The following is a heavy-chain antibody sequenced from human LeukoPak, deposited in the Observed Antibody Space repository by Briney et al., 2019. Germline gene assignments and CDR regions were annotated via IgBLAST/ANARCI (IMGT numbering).Heavy chain of an antibody. J-gene: IGHJ5*02. Sequence: GGSLRLSCAASGFTFSPYNMNWVRQAPGKGLEWISYISSGSGAIYYADSVKGRFTISRDNAKNSLYLQMNSLRAEDTAMYYCAGARFCSGGSCCFDPWGQGTLVTVSS. CDR1: GFTFSPYN. CDR3: AGARFCSGGSCCFDP. D-gene: IGHD2-15*01. CDR2: ISSGSGAI. V-gene: IGHV3-48*04.